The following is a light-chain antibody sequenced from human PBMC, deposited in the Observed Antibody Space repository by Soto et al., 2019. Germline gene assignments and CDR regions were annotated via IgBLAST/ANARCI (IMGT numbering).Light chain of an antibody. CDR1: SSDVGGYNY. J-gene: IGLJ1*01. V-gene: IGLV2-14*01. CDR2: DVS. Sequence: QSALTQPASVSGSPGQSITISCTGTSSDVGGYNYVSWYQQHPGKAPKLMIYDVSNRPPGVSNRFSGSKSGNTASLTISGLQAEDEADYYCSSYTSSSTLAYVFGTGTKLTVL. CDR3: SSYTSSSTLAYV.